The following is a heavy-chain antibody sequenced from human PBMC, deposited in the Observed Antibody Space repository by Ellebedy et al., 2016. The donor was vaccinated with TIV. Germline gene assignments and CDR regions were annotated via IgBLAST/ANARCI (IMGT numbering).Heavy chain of an antibody. V-gene: IGHV1-69*13. Sequence: AASVKVSCKASGGTFSSFAVSWARQAPGQGLEWMGGIIPLFGPPNYAQNFQGRVTIIADESTSTAYMELSSLRSDDTAVYYCARNGETDAFDIWGQGTMVTVSS. D-gene: IGHD3-10*01. J-gene: IGHJ3*02. CDR2: IIPLFGPP. CDR3: ARNGETDAFDI. CDR1: GGTFSSFA.